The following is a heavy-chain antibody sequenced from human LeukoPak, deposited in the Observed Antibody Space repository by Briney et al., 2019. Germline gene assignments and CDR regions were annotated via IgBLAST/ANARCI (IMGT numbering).Heavy chain of an antibody. CDR3: AKSNGFLMYYFDY. CDR1: TVTLSSYA. D-gene: IGHD3-22*01. J-gene: IGHJ4*02. CDR2: ITGDGAST. Sequence: GGSLRLSCAVSTVTLSSYAMSWVRQAPGKGLEWVSGITGDGASTHVADSVKGRFTISRDNSKNTVYLQMNSLRAEDTAVYFCAKSNGFLMYYFDYWGQGILVSVSS. V-gene: IGHV3-23*01.